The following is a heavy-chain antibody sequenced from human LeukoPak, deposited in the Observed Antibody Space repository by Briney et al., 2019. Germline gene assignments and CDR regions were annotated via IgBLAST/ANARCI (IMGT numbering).Heavy chain of an antibody. CDR3: ARGLRAVTSGYYYMDV. J-gene: IGHJ6*03. Sequence: GGSLRLSCAASGFTFSSYSMNWVRQAPGKGLEWVSSISSSSSYIYYADSVKGRFTISRDNAKNTLYLQMNSLRAEDTAVYYCARGLRAVTSGYYYMDVWGKGTTVTVSS. V-gene: IGHV3-21*04. CDR1: GFTFSSYS. CDR2: ISSSSSYI. D-gene: IGHD4-11*01.